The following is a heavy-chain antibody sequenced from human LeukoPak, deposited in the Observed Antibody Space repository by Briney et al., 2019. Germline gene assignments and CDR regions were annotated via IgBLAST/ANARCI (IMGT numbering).Heavy chain of an antibody. D-gene: IGHD3-16*01. CDR1: GYTFTTYG. V-gene: IGHV1-18*01. Sequence: ASVKVSCKASGYTFTTYGISWMRQAPGQGLEWMGWIDASNTNTNYAQKVQGRVTITTDTSTTTAYMELRSQRFDDTAVYYCARDYDYVPDFWGQGTLVTVSS. CDR3: ARDYDYVPDF. J-gene: IGHJ4*02. CDR2: IDASNTNT.